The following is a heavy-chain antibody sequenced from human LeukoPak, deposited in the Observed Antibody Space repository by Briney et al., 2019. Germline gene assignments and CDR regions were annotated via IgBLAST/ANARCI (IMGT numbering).Heavy chain of an antibody. V-gene: IGHV3-30-3*01. Sequence: GGSLRLSCAAPGFTFSSYVMTWVRQSPGKGLEWVAVISYDGSNKYYADSVKGRFTISRDNSKNTLYLQMNSLRAEDTAVYYCARVFLDYYDSSGLSDAFDIWGQGTMVTVSS. CDR2: ISYDGSNK. D-gene: IGHD3-22*01. CDR1: GFTFSSYV. J-gene: IGHJ3*02. CDR3: ARVFLDYYDSSGLSDAFDI.